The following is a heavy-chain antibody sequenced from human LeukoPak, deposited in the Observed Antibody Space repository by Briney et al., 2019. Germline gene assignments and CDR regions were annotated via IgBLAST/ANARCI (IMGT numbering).Heavy chain of an antibody. Sequence: SETLSLTCSVSDDSITMYYWTWIRQPPGKGLEWIGRIYTSGSTNYNPSLKSRVAISLDTSKIQFSLRLSSVTAADTAVYYCARGTSGGGFDYWGQGTLVTVSS. CDR3: ARGTSGGGFDY. CDR1: DDSITMYY. D-gene: IGHD3-16*01. V-gene: IGHV4-4*08. CDR2: IYTSGST. J-gene: IGHJ4*02.